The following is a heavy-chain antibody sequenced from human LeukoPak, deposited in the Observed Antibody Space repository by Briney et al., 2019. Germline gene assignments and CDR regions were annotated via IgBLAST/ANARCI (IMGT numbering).Heavy chain of an antibody. CDR1: GFTVSSNY. Sequence: PGGSLRLSCAASGFTVSSNYMSWVGQAPGKGLEWVSVIYSGGSTNYADSVKGRFTISRDSSKNTLYLQMNSLRAEDTAVYYCARDLGGRMGLSAVWGQGTTVTVSS. CDR2: IYSGGST. D-gene: IGHD5-24*01. J-gene: IGHJ6*02. V-gene: IGHV3-53*01. CDR3: ARDLGGRMGLSAV.